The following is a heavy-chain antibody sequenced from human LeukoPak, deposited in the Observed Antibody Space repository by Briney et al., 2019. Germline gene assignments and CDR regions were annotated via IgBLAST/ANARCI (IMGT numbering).Heavy chain of an antibody. V-gene: IGHV3-23*01. CDR2: IRDTGGTT. J-gene: IGHJ4*02. CDR3: VKARGYSSTSSFDY. CDR1: GFTFSSYA. D-gene: IGHD6-13*01. Sequence: GGSLRLSCAASGFTFSSYAMSWVRQAPGKGLEWVSGIRDTGGTTYYTDSVKGRFTISRDNSKNTLDLQMDSLRAEDTAIYYCVKARGYSSTSSFDYWGQGTLVTVSS.